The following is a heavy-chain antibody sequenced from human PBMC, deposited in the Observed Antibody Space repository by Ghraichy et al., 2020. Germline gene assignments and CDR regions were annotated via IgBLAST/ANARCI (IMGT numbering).Heavy chain of an antibody. Sequence: SETLSLTCAVYGGSFSGYYWSWIRQPPGKGLEWIGEINHSGRTNYNPSLKSRVTISVDTSKNQFSLKLSSVTAADTAVYYCARGRSLGYWGQGTLVTVSS. CDR1: GGSFSGYY. J-gene: IGHJ4*02. D-gene: IGHD1-26*01. CDR3: ARGRSLGY. V-gene: IGHV4-34*01. CDR2: INHSGRT.